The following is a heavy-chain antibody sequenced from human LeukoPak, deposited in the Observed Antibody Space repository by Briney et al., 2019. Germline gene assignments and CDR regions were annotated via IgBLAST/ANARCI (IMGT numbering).Heavy chain of an antibody. J-gene: IGHJ6*03. D-gene: IGHD3-10*01. CDR3: ARGAILWFRPKLYYYYMDV. CDR1: GGSFSDYY. CDR2: INYSGST. V-gene: IGHV4-34*01. Sequence: WETLSLTCAVYGGSFSDYYWSWIRQPPGKGLEWIGEINYSGSTNYNPSLKRRATISVNTYKNQFSLKLSAVTAADTAVYYCARGAILWFRPKLYYYYMDVWGKGTTVTVSS.